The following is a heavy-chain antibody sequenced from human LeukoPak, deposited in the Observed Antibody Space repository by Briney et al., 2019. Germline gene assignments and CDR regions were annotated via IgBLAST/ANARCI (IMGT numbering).Heavy chain of an antibody. CDR1: GFTFDDYL. V-gene: IGHV3-43*01. CDR2: ISWDGDVT. Sequence: PGGSLRLSCAASGFTFDDYLIHWVRHVPGKGLEWVSLISWDGDVTYYADSVKGRFTISRDNSKNSLYLQMNSLSTEDTALYYCAKARGLIGGAFDLWGQGTMVTVSS. J-gene: IGHJ3*01. D-gene: IGHD3-22*01. CDR3: AKARGLIGGAFDL.